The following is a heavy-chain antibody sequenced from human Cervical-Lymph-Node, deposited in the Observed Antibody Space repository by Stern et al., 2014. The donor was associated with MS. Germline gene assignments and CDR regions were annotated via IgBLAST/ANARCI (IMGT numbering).Heavy chain of an antibody. CDR2: IYPDDSDT. V-gene: IGHV5-51*01. J-gene: IGHJ4*02. D-gene: IGHD4-17*01. CDR3: ARDYGDYAFDY. Sequence: EVQLAQSGAEVKKPGESLKISCKGSGYSFTANWIAWVRQMPGKGLEWMGIIYPDDSDTNYSPSFQGQVTISADKSISTAYLQWSSLKASDTAMYYCARDYGDYAFDYWGQGTLVTVSS. CDR1: GYSFTANW.